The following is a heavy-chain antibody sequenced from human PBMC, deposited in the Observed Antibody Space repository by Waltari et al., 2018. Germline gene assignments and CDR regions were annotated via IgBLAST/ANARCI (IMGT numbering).Heavy chain of an antibody. J-gene: IGHJ3*02. CDR3: ARADQSNFDWLLRGDAFDI. CDR1: GGSISSGGYY. CDR2: IYYSGST. D-gene: IGHD3-9*01. Sequence: QVQLQESGPGLVKPSQTLSLTCTVSGGSISSGGYYWSWIRQHPGKGLEWIGYIYYSGSTYYNPSLKSRVTISVDTSKNQFSLKLSSVTAADTAVYYCARADQSNFDWLLRGDAFDIWGQGTMVTVSS. V-gene: IGHV4-31*03.